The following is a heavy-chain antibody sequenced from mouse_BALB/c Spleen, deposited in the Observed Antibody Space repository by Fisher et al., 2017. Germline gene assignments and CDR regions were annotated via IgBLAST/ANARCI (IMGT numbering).Heavy chain of an antibody. CDR3: ARNGYFDY. J-gene: IGHJ2*01. Sequence: KFKGKATLTVDKSSSTAYMQLKSLTSEDSAVYYCARNGYFDYWGQGTTLTVSS. D-gene: IGHD1-1*02. V-gene: IGHV1-42*01.